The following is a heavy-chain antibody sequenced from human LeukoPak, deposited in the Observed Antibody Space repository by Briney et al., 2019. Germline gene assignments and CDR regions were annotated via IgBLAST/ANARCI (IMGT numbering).Heavy chain of an antibody. CDR2: IIPIFGTA. CDR1: GGTFSSYA. J-gene: IGHJ4*02. CDR3: ARYGGSKYSYGYINYFDY. D-gene: IGHD5-18*01. V-gene: IGHV1-69*13. Sequence: SVKVSCKASGGTFSSYAISWVRQAPGQGREWMGGIIPIFGTANYAQKFQGRVTITADESTSTAYMELSSLRSEDTAVYYCARYGGSKYSYGYINYFDYWGQGTLVTVSS.